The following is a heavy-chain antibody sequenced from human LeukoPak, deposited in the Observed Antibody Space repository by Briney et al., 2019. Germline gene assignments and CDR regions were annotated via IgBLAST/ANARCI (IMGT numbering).Heavy chain of an antibody. Sequence: SETLSLTCTVSGGSISSGDYYWSWIRQPPGKGLEWIGYIYYSGSTYYNPSLKSRVTISVDTSKNQFSLKLSSVTAADTAVYYCARDRVPDPHFDYWGQGTLVTVSS. CDR2: IYYSGST. J-gene: IGHJ4*02. CDR1: GGSISSGDYY. D-gene: IGHD3-10*01. V-gene: IGHV4-30-4*08. CDR3: ARDRVPDPHFDY.